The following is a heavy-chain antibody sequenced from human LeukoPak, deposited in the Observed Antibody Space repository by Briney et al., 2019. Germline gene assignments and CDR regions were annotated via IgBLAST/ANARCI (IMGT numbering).Heavy chain of an antibody. J-gene: IGHJ2*01. V-gene: IGHV3-21*04. D-gene: IGHD6-13*01. CDR1: GFTFRSYS. CDR2: ITSSSTYR. CDR3: AKALTGQQLVRWYFDL. Sequence: PGGSLRLSCAASGFTFRSYSMNWVRQGPGKGLAWVSSITSSSTYRYYADSVKGRFTISRDNAKNSLYLQMNSLRAEDTALYYCAKALTGQQLVRWYFDLWGRGTLVTVSS.